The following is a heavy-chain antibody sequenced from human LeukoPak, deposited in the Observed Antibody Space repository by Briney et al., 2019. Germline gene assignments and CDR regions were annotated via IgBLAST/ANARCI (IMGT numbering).Heavy chain of an antibody. V-gene: IGHV3-23*01. CDR2: ISGSGGST. J-gene: IGHJ3*02. CDR3: ATSSSGWYVSRAFDI. CDR1: GFTFSSYA. Sequence: GGSLRLSCAPCGFTFSSYAMSWVRQAPGKGLEWVSAISGSGGSTYYADSVKGRFTISRDNSKNTLYLQMNSLRAEDTAVYYCATSSSGWYVSRAFDIWGQGTMVTVSS. D-gene: IGHD6-19*01.